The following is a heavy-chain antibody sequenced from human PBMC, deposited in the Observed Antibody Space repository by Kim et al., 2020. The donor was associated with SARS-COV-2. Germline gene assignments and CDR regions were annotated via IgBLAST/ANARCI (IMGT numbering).Heavy chain of an antibody. J-gene: IGHJ3*02. CDR1: GGSISSYY. Sequence: SETLSLTCTVSGGSISSYYWSWIRQPAGKGLEWIGRIYTSGSTNYNPSLKSRVTMSVDTSKNQFSLKLSSVTAADTAVYYCARQEFSYGSWYEAFDIWGQGTMVTVSS. D-gene: IGHD6-13*01. CDR3: ARQEFSYGSWYEAFDI. V-gene: IGHV4-4*07. CDR2: IYTSGST.